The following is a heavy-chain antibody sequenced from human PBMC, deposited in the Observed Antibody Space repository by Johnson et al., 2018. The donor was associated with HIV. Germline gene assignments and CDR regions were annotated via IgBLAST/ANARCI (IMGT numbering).Heavy chain of an antibody. CDR2: IGTAGNT. CDR3: ARVSSGGAFDI. CDR1: GFTFSSYD. D-gene: IGHD3-22*01. J-gene: IGHJ3*02. V-gene: IGHV3-13*01. Sequence: EQLVESGGGLVQPGGSLRLSCAASGFTFSSYDMHWVRQATGKGLEWVSAIGTAGNTYYPGSVKGRFTISRENAKNSLYLQMNSLRAGDTAVYYCARVSSGGAFDICGQGTMVTVAS.